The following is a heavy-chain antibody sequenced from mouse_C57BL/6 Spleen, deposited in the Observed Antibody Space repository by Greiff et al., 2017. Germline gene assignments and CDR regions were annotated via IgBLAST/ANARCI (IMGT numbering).Heavy chain of an antibody. J-gene: IGHJ3*01. D-gene: IGHD1-1*01. CDR3: ATGYYGSEAWFAY. V-gene: IGHV1-69*01. Sequence: QVQLQQPGAELVMPGASVKLSCKASGYTFTSYWMHWVKQRPGQGLEWIGEIDPSDSYTNYNQKFKGKSTLTVDKSSSTAYMQLSSLTSEDSAVYYCATGYYGSEAWFAYWGQGTLVTVSA. CDR1: GYTFTSYW. CDR2: IDPSDSYT.